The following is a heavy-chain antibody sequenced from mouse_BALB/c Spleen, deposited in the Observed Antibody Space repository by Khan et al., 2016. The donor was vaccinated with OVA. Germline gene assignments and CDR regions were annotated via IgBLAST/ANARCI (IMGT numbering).Heavy chain of an antibody. CDR3: ARMNYFGYTFAY. D-gene: IGHD1-2*01. CDR1: GYTFTDYY. CDR2: ISPGSGDT. Sequence: VQLQESGAELARTGASVKLSCKASGYTFTDYYINWVKQRTGQGIEGIGEISPGSGDTYYNERFKGKATLTADKSSSTAYMQLSSLTSEASAVYFCARMNYFGYTFAYWGQGTLVTVSA. V-gene: IGHV1-77*01. J-gene: IGHJ3*01.